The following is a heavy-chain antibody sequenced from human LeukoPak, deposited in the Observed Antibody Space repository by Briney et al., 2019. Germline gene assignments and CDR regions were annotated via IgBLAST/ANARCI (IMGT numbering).Heavy chain of an antibody. CDR2: IYHSQST. J-gene: IGHJ4*02. CDR1: GGSISSGGYS. CDR3: ARGDSRPDY. V-gene: IGHV4-30-2*01. D-gene: IGHD5-18*01. Sequence: SETLSLTCAVSGGSISSGGYSWSWIRQPPGKGLEWIGYIYHSQSTNYNPSLKSRVTISEDRSKNQFSLKLSSVTAADTAVYYCARGDSRPDYWGQGILVTVSS.